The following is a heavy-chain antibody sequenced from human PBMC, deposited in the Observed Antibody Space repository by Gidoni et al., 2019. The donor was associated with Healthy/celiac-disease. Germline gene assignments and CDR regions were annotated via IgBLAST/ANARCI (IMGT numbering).Heavy chain of an antibody. CDR3: ARQSGDYLYYFDY. J-gene: IGHJ4*02. CDR2: IYYSGST. V-gene: IGHV4-39*01. D-gene: IGHD4-17*01. CDR1: GGSISSSSYY. Sequence: QLQLQESGPGLVKPSETLSLTCTVSGGSISSSSYYWGWIRQPPGKGLAWIGSIYYSGSTYYNPSLKSRVTISVDTSKNQFSLKLGSVTAADTAVYYCARQSGDYLYYFDYWGQGTLVTVSS.